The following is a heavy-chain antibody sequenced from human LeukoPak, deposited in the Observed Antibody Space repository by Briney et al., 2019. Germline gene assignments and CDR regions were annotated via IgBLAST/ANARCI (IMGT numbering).Heavy chain of an antibody. CDR2: IYHSGST. J-gene: IGHJ4*02. Sequence: SETLSLTCTVSGGSISSYYWSWIRQPPGKGLEWIGYIYHSGSTNYNPSLKSRVTISVDTSKNQFSLKLSSVTAADTAVYYCASSYYYDRGGFDYWGQGTLVTVSS. V-gene: IGHV4-59*08. CDR1: GGSISSYY. D-gene: IGHD3-22*01. CDR3: ASSYYYDRGGFDY.